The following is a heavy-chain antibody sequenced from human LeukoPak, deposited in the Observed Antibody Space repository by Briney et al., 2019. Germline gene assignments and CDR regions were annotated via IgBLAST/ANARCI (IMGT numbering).Heavy chain of an antibody. Sequence: GESLKISWKGSGYSFTSYWIGWVRQIPGKGLEWMGIIYPGDSDTRYSPSFQGQVTISADKSISTAYLQWSSLKASDTAMYYCARKGETGDYFNDYWGQGTMVTVSS. V-gene: IGHV5-51*01. J-gene: IGHJ4*02. D-gene: IGHD4-17*01. CDR3: ARKGETGDYFNDY. CDR2: IYPGDSDT. CDR1: GYSFTSYW.